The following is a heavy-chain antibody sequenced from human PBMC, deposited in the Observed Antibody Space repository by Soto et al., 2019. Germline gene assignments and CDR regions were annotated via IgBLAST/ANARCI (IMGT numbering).Heavy chain of an antibody. CDR1: GGSISGSRYY. CDR3: ATYGGDTGRFDY. V-gene: IGHV4-39*01. J-gene: IGHJ4*02. CDR2: SGPT. D-gene: IGHD4-17*01. Sequence: QLQLQESGPGLVKPSETLSLTCTVSGGSISGSRYYWGWIRQPPGKGLEWIGSGPTDYNPSLRSRVTISVDTSKEQFSLKLSSVTAADTAVYYCATYGGDTGRFDYWGQGALVTVSS.